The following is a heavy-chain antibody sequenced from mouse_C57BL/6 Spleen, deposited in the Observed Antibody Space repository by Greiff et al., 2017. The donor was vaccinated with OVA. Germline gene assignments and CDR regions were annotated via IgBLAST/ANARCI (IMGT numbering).Heavy chain of an antibody. J-gene: IGHJ3*01. CDR3: ARQDYGSAWFAY. V-gene: IGHV1-80*01. CDR1: GYAFSSYW. CDR2: IYPGDGDT. D-gene: IGHD1-1*01. Sequence: QVQLQQSGAELVKPGASVKISCKASGYAFSSYWMNWVKQRPGKGLEWVGQIYPGDGDTTYTGKLQGKATLTADKSFSIAYMQLSCLTSEDSAVYFCARQDYGSAWFAYWGQGTLVTVSA.